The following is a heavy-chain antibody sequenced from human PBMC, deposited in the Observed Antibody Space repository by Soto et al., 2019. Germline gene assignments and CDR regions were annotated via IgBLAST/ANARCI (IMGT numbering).Heavy chain of an antibody. CDR3: ARARYDILTGPIDAFDI. V-gene: IGHV3-30*03. CDR2: ISYDGSNK. Sequence: GGSLRLSCAASGFTFSSYGMHWVRQAPGKGLEWVAVISYDGSNKYYADSVKGRFTITRDNSKNTLYLQMNSLRAEDTAVYYCARARYDILTGPIDAFDIWGQGTIVTVSS. CDR1: GFTFSSYG. J-gene: IGHJ3*02. D-gene: IGHD3-9*01.